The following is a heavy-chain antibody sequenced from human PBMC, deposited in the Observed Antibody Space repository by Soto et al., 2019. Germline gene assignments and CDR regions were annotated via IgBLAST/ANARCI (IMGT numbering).Heavy chain of an antibody. V-gene: IGHV1-3*04. D-gene: IGHD1-1*01. CDR1: GYTFTSYA. CDR3: ARAVDAYNYLDY. CDR2: INTGKGNT. J-gene: IGHJ4*02. Sequence: QVQLVQSGAEVKKPGASVKVSCRASGYTFTSYAIHWVRQAPGQRLEWMGWINTGKGNTKYSQRFQGRVTITRDMSATTAYMEVSSLRFEDTAVYYCARAVDAYNYLDYLGQGTLVTVSS.